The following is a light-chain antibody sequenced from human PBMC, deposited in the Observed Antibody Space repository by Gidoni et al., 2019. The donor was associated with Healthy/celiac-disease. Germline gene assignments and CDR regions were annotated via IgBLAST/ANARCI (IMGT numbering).Light chain of an antibody. J-gene: IGKJ4*01. V-gene: IGKV1-27*01. CDR2: AAS. CDR1: QGISNY. Sequence: DIQMTQSPSSLSASVGDRVTITCRASQGISNYFAWYQQKPGKVPKLLIYAASTLQSGVPSRFSGSGSAAFFTLTISILQPEDVATYYCQKYNSAPLTFGGGTKVEIK. CDR3: QKYNSAPLT.